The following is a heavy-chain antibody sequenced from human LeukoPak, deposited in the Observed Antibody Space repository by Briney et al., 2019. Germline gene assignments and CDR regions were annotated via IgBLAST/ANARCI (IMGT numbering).Heavy chain of an antibody. V-gene: IGHV3-30*18. CDR1: GFTFSSYG. Sequence: GGTLRLSCAASGFTFSSYGMHWVRQAPGKGLEWVAVISYDGSNKYYADSVKGRFTISRDNSKNTLYLQMNSLRAEDTAVYYCAKTIVGATNGDYWGQGTLVTVSS. D-gene: IGHD1-26*01. J-gene: IGHJ4*02. CDR3: AKTIVGATNGDY. CDR2: ISYDGSNK.